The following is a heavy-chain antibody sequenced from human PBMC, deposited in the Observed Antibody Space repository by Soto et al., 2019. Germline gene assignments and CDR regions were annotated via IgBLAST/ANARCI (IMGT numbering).Heavy chain of an antibody. CDR2: ISHSGST. V-gene: IGHV4-59*01. CDR1: GGSISNYY. CDR3: ARSREYSYDYADS. Sequence: SETLSLTCTASGGSISNYYWSWIRQTPGKGLEWIGDISHSGSTNYNPSLKSRVTFSMDTSKNQFSLKLSSVSAADTAIYYCARSREYSYDYADSWGQGTLVTVSS. D-gene: IGHD5-18*01. J-gene: IGHJ4*02.